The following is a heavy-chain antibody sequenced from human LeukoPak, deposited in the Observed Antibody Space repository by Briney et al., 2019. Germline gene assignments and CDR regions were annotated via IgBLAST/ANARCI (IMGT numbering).Heavy chain of an antibody. CDR3: ARDRYGVAAEGNWFDP. CDR1: GFTFSNHG. CDR2: ISPRGDIT. D-gene: IGHD6-13*01. V-gene: IGHV3-21*01. J-gene: IGHJ5*02. Sequence: GGSLRLSCAASGFTFSNHGMNWVRQAPGKGLEWVSGISPRGDITYYADSVKGRFTISRDNAKNSLYLQMNSLRVEDTAVYYCARDRYGVAAEGNWFDPWGQGTLVTVAS.